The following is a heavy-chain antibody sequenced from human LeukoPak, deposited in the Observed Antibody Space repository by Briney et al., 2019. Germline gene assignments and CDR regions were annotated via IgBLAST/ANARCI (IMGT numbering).Heavy chain of an antibody. CDR1: GLTFSPYT. V-gene: IGHV3-30-3*01. J-gene: IGHJ4*02. CDR2: IFSDGSKK. CDR3: AREESGSYFAWSVGYFDY. Sequence: GGSLRLSCAASGLTFSPYTMHWVRQAPGKGLEWVAFIFSDGSKKYYADSVKGRFTISRDNTKNTLYLEMNSLRAEDTAVYYCAREESGSYFAWSVGYFDYWGQGTLVTVSS. D-gene: IGHD1-26*01.